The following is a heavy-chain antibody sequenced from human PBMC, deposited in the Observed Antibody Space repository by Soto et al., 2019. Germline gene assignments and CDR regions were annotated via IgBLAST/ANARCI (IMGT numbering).Heavy chain of an antibody. D-gene: IGHD6-19*01. CDR3: AKDSATLAVAGTRSDY. J-gene: IGHJ4*02. V-gene: IGHV3-21*01. CDR1: GFTFSSYS. Sequence: ESGGGLVKPGGSLRLSCAASGFTFSSYSMNWVRQAPGKGLEWVSSISSSSSYIYYADSVKGRFTISRDNAKNSLYLQMNSLRVEDTAVYCCAKDSATLAVAGTRSDYWGQGTLVTVSS. CDR2: ISSSSSYI.